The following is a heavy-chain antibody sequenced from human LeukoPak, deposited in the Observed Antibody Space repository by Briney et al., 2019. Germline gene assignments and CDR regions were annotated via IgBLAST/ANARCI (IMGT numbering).Heavy chain of an antibody. CDR2: INHSGST. D-gene: IGHD3-9*01. J-gene: IGHJ4*02. V-gene: IGHV4-34*01. CDR3: ARVLRYFALDY. Sequence: SETLSLTCAVYGGSFSGYYWSWIRQPPGKGLEWIGKINHSGSTNYNPSLKSRVTISVDTSKNRFSLKLSSVTAADTAVYYCARVLRYFALDYWGQGTLVTVSS. CDR1: GGSFSGYY.